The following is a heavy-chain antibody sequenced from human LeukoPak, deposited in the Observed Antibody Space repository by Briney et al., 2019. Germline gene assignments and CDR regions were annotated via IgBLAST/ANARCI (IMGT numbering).Heavy chain of an antibody. Sequence: GGSLRLSCAASGFTVSSNYMSWVRQAPGKGLEWVSVIYSGSSTYYADSVKGRFTISRDNSKNTLYLQMNSLRAEDTAVYYCARGGGAYCSGGSCSPRYYYGMDVWGQGTTVTVSS. J-gene: IGHJ6*02. V-gene: IGHV3-66*02. CDR1: GFTVSSNY. D-gene: IGHD2-15*01. CDR2: IYSGSST. CDR3: ARGGGAYCSGGSCSPRYYYGMDV.